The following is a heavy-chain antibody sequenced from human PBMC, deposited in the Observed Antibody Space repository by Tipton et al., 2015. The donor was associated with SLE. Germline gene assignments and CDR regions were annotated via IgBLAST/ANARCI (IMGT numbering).Heavy chain of an antibody. CDR3: ARDSNGSGSLGWFDP. CDR2: IYYSGST. D-gene: IGHD3-10*01. Sequence: TLSLTCTVSGGSISSYYWSWIRQPPGKGLEWIGSIYYSGSTYYNPSLKSRVTISVDTSKNQFSLKLSSVTAADTAVYYCARDSNGSGSLGWFDPWGQGTLVTVSS. V-gene: IGHV4-59*12. J-gene: IGHJ5*02. CDR1: GGSISSYY.